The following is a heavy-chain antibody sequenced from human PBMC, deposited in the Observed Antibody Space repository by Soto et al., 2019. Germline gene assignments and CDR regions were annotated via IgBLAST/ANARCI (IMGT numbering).Heavy chain of an antibody. CDR1: GYTFTSYG. CDR2: ISAYNGNT. D-gene: IGHD5-18*01. V-gene: IGHV1-18*01. Sequence: QVQLVQSGAEVKKPGASVKVSCKASGYTFTSYGISWVRQAPGQGLEWMGWISAYNGNTNYAQKLQGRVTMTTDTSTSTAYMELRSLRSDDTAVYYCACEAQQLWLSFFKNYDAFDIWGQGTMVTVSS. CDR3: ACEAQQLWLSFFKNYDAFDI. J-gene: IGHJ3*02.